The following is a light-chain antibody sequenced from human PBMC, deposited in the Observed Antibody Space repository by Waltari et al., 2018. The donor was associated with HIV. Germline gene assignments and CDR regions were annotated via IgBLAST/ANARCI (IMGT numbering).Light chain of an antibody. CDR1: SSTIGSNT. CDR3: ATWDDSLSWV. V-gene: IGLV1-44*01. CDR2: SNN. Sequence: QSVLTQPPSASGPPGRRVTISCSGSSSTIGSNTVNWYQQLPETAPKLLIYSNNPRPSGVPDRFSGSKSGTSASLAISGLQSEDEADYYCATWDDSLSWVFGGGTKLTVL. J-gene: IGLJ3*02.